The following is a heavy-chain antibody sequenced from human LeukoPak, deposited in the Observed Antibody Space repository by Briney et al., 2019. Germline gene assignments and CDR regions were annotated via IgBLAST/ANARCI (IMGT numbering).Heavy chain of an antibody. CDR2: ISAYNGNT. J-gene: IGHJ5*02. CDR3: ARAVSYYYGSGSYYSPSNWFDP. V-gene: IGHV1-18*01. Sequence: ASVKVSCKASGYTFTSYGISWVRQAPGQGLEWMGWISAYNGNTNYAQKLQGRVTMTTDTSTSTAYMELRSLRSDDTAVYYCARAVSYYYGSGSYYSPSNWFDPWGQGTLVIVSS. CDR1: GYTFTSYG. D-gene: IGHD3-10*01.